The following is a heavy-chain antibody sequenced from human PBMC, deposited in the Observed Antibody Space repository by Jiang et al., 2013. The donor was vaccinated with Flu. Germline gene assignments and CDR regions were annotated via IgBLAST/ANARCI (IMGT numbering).Heavy chain of an antibody. D-gene: IGHD3-10*01. J-gene: IGHJ3*01. V-gene: IGHV3-13*01. CDR2: IDTAGDT. CDR1: GFTFSRYD. CDR3: TRSSPSGDDAFDV. Sequence: VQLVESGGGLVRPGGSLRLSCAASGFTFSRYDMHWVRQTAGKGLEWVSAIDTAGDTYYPGSVKGRFTISKEDGKNSFYLQMNSLRAGDTAVYYCTRSSPSGDDAFDVWGQGDNGHRLF.